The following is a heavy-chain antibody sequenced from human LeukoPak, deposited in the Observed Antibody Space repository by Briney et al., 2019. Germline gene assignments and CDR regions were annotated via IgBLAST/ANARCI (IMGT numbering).Heavy chain of an antibody. V-gene: IGHV1-2*02. CDR3: AREFSSKLEWLAYVTGDDAFDV. J-gene: IGHJ3*01. CDR1: GYSFTGYH. D-gene: IGHD3-3*01. CDR2: VNPKTGGT. Sequence: ASAKVSCKAFGYSFTGYHLHWARQAPRQGLEWMGWVNPKTGGTNYARKFQGRVTMTRDTSINTVNMELSRLTSDDTAVYYCAREFSSKLEWLAYVTGDDAFDVWGQGTMITVS.